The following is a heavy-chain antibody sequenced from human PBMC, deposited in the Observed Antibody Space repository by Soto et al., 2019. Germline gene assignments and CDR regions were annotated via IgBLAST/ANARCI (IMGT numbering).Heavy chain of an antibody. Sequence: QVQLVQSGAEVKKPGASVKVSCKASGYTFTSYGISWVRQAPGQGLEWMGWISANNGNTNYAQKLQGRDTMTTDTSPSTAYMEQRSLRSDDTAVYDCARDDYDILTGYYPHLRQFDYWGQGTLVTVSS. CDR3: ARDDYDILTGYYPHLRQFDY. V-gene: IGHV1-18*01. J-gene: IGHJ4*02. CDR2: ISANNGNT. CDR1: GYTFTSYG. D-gene: IGHD3-9*01.